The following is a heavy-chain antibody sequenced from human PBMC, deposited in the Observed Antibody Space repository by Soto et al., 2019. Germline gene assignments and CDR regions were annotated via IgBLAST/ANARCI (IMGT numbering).Heavy chain of an antibody. J-gene: IGHJ3*02. CDR2: ISYDGSNK. Sequence: GGSLRLSCAASGFTFSSYVMHWVRQAPGKGLEWVAVISYDGSNKYYADSVKGRFTISRDNSKNTLYLQMNSLRAEDTAVYYCAKEFNVLLWFGELLDDAFDIWGQGTMVTVS. CDR1: GFTFSSYV. V-gene: IGHV3-30*18. CDR3: AKEFNVLLWFGELLDDAFDI. D-gene: IGHD3-10*01.